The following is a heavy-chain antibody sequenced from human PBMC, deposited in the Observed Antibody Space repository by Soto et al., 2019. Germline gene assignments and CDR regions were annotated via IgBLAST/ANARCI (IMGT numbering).Heavy chain of an antibody. CDR2: FDPEDGET. Sequence: ASVKVSCKVSGYTLTELSMHWVRQAPGKGLEWMGGFDPEDGETIYAQKFQGRVTMTEDTSTDTAYMELSSLRSEDTAVYYCATGRIAVAGTTDWGQGTLVTVSS. CDR3: ATGRIAVAGTTD. J-gene: IGHJ4*02. D-gene: IGHD6-19*01. CDR1: GYTLTELS. V-gene: IGHV1-24*01.